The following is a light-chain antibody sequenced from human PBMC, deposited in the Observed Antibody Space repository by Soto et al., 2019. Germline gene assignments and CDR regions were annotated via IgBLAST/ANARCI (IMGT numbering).Light chain of an antibody. CDR3: AAWDDSLSAV. J-gene: IGLJ1*01. Sequence: QCVRTQPPSASRAPGGRVSITCSGNSSNIGSNYVYWYQQLPGTAPKLLIYRNNPRPSGVPDRFSGSKSGTSASLAISGLRSEDEADYYCAAWDDSLSAVFGTGNKVTVL. CDR2: RNN. CDR1: SSNIGSNY. V-gene: IGLV1-47*01.